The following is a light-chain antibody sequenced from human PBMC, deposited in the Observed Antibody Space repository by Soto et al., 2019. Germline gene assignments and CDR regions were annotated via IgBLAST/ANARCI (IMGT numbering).Light chain of an antibody. CDR1: QSVSSNY. CDR2: DAS. V-gene: IGKV3-11*01. J-gene: IGKJ4*01. CDR3: QQRSNWPALT. Sequence: EIVLTQSPYTLSLSPGERATLSCRTSQSVSSNYLAWYQQKPAQAPRLLIYDASNRATGIPARFSGSGSGTDFTLTISSLEPEDFAVYYCQQRSNWPALTFGGGTKVDIK.